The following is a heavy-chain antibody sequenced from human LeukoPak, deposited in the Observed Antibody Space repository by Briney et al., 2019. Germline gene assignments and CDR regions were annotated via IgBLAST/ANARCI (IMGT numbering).Heavy chain of an antibody. CDR1: GYTLTSYD. CDR3: ARGGVTGTSDAFDI. J-gene: IGHJ3*02. V-gene: IGHV1-8*03. CDR2: MNPNSGNT. D-gene: IGHD1-7*01. Sequence: ASVKVSCKASGYTLTSYDINWVRQATGQGLEWMGWMNPNSGNTGYAQKFQGRVTITRNTSISTAYMELSSLRSEDTAVYYCARGGVTGTSDAFDIWGQGTMVTVSS.